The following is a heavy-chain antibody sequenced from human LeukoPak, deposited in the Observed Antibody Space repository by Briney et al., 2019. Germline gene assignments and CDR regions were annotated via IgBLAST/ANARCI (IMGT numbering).Heavy chain of an antibody. CDR2: ISGSGST. Sequence: GGSLRLSCAASGFTFNNYAMSWVRQAPGKGLVWVSGISGSGSTYYADSVKGRFTISRDNSKNTLCLQMNSLRAEDTAVYYCAKENQYYDSSGYYYYIPYFDSWGQGTLVTVSS. CDR3: AKENQYYDSSGYYYYIPYFDS. D-gene: IGHD3-22*01. J-gene: IGHJ4*02. V-gene: IGHV3-23*01. CDR1: GFTFNNYA.